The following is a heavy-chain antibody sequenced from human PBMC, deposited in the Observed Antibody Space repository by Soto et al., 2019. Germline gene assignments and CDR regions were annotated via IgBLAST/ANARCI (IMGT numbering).Heavy chain of an antibody. D-gene: IGHD1-7*01. V-gene: IGHV3-30*18. CDR2: ISYDGSNK. J-gene: IGHJ4*02. CDR1: GFTFSSYG. CDR3: AKSSTTSNFDY. Sequence: QVQLVESGGGVVQPGRSLRLSCAASGFTFSSYGMHWVRQAPGKGLEWVAVISYDGSNKYYADSVKGRFTISRDNSKNTLYLQMNSLSAEDTAVYYCAKSSTTSNFDYWGQGTLVTVSS.